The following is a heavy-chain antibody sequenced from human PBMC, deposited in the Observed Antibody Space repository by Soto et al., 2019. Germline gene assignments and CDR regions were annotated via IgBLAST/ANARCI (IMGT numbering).Heavy chain of an antibody. D-gene: IGHD3-10*01. V-gene: IGHV4-39*01. CDR2: IFCSGGT. CDR3: SRRSSGSGVDP. J-gene: IGHJ5*02. CDR1: GGSISSSGHY. Sequence: SETLSLTCTVSGGSISSSGHYWGWIRQTPGKGLEWIGNIFCSGGTHYNASFRSRVSISFDSSKNQLSLKVTSVTAADTAVYYFSRRSSGSGVDPWARGTLV.